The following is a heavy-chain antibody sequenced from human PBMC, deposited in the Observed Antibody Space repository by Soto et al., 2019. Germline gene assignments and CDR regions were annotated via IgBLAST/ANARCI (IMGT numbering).Heavy chain of an antibody. V-gene: IGHV3-33*01. CDR1: GFTFSSYG. CDR3: AWGPDRYQDF. D-gene: IGHD3-16*01. CDR2: IWYDGSNK. Sequence: QVQLVESGGGVVQPGRSLRLSYAASGFTFSSYGMHWVRQAPGKGLEWVAVIWYDGSNKYYADSVKGRFTISRDNSKNTLYLQMNSLRAEDTAVYYRAWGPDRYQDFWGQGTLVTVSS. J-gene: IGHJ4*02.